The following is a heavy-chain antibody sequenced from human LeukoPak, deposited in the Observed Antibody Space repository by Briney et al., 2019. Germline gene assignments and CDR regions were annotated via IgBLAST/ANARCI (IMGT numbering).Heavy chain of an antibody. D-gene: IGHD4-17*01. CDR3: ATDYGDYLFDS. Sequence: PGGSLRLSCAASGFTFNNAWMNWVRQAPGKGLEWVGRIKSKTDGETRDYAAPVKGRFTISRDDSKNPLYLQMNSLKTEDTAMYYCATDYGDYLFDSWGQGTLVTVSS. J-gene: IGHJ4*02. V-gene: IGHV3-15*01. CDR2: IKSKTDGETR. CDR1: GFTFNNAW.